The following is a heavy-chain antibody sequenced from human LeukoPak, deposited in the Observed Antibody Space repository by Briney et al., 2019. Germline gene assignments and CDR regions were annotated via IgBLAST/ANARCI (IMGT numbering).Heavy chain of an antibody. J-gene: IGHJ3*02. CDR2: IYYSGSP. Sequence: SETLSLTCTVSGTSISIYSWSWIRQPPGQGLEWIGYIYYSGSPNYNPSLKSRVTMSVDASKNQFSLKASSVTAADTAVYYCAKSNRYCDSASCYEAFDIWGQGTMVTVSS. CDR1: GTSISIYS. D-gene: IGHD2-2*01. CDR3: AKSNRYCDSASCYEAFDI. V-gene: IGHV4-59*01.